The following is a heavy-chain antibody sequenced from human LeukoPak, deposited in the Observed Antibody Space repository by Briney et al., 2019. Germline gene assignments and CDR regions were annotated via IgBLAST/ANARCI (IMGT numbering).Heavy chain of an antibody. V-gene: IGHV3-74*01. Sequence: GGSLCPSRAASGFTFSSYWMHWVCQAPGKGLVWVSRINSDGSSTNYADSVKGRFTISRDNAKNTLYLQMNSLRAEDTAVYYCARGGVDYGDYANYWGQGTLVTVSS. CDR2: INSDGSST. CDR3: ARGGVDYGDYANY. D-gene: IGHD4-17*01. CDR1: GFTFSSYW. J-gene: IGHJ4*02.